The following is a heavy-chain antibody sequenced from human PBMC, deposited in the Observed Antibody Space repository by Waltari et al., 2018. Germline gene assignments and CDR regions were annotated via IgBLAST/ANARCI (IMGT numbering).Heavy chain of an antibody. V-gene: IGHV3-23*01. CDR3: AKGPAARTNWFDP. Sequence: EVQLLESGGGLVQPGGSLRLSCAASGFIFSSYDMSWVRQAPGKGLELVSGIRGSGSKIHYADAVRGRFTISRDNSKNTVYLQMNSLRAEDTAVYYCAKGPAARTNWFDPWGQGTLVTVSS. CDR2: IRGSGSKI. J-gene: IGHJ5*02. D-gene: IGHD2-2*01. CDR1: GFIFSSYD.